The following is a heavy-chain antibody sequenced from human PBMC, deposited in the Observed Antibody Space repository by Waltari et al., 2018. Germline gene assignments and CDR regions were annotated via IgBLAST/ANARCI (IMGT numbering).Heavy chain of an antibody. D-gene: IGHD4-17*01. J-gene: IGHJ5*02. CDR1: GGSFSGYY. CDR3: AKDYGATLRGWFDP. Sequence: QVQLQQWGAGLLKPSETLSLTCAVYGGSFSGYYWSGVRQPPGKGLEWIGEMNHSGSTNANPSRKSRVTISVDTSKNQFSLMLNSVTAADTAVYYCAKDYGATLRGWFDPWGQGNLVIVSS. V-gene: IGHV4-34*01. CDR2: MNHSGST.